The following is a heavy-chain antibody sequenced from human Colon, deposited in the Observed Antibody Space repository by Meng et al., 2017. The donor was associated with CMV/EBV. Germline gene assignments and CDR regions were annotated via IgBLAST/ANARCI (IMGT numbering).Heavy chain of an antibody. Sequence: GNFSNYAISWVRQAPGQGLDWMGGIIPFLSIVNYAQKFRDRVTMTADKSTGTAYRELSRLRSDDTAVYYCARGAAAATYARNWFDPWGQGTLVTVSS. J-gene: IGHJ5*02. V-gene: IGHV1-69*10. CDR3: ARGAAAATYARNWFDP. CDR2: IIPFLSIV. CDR1: GNFSNYA. D-gene: IGHD6-13*01.